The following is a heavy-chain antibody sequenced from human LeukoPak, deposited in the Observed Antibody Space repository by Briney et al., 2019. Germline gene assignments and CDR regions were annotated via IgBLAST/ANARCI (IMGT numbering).Heavy chain of an antibody. Sequence: GGSLRLSCAASGFTFSSYGMHWVRQAPGKGLEWVAVISYDGSNKYYADSVKGRFTISRDNSKNTLYLQMNSLRAEDTAVYYCAKDLWAIRVLGATEGDYWGQGTLVTVSS. CDR2: ISYDGSNK. J-gene: IGHJ4*02. D-gene: IGHD1-26*01. CDR3: AKDLWAIRVLGATEGDY. V-gene: IGHV3-30*18. CDR1: GFTFSSYG.